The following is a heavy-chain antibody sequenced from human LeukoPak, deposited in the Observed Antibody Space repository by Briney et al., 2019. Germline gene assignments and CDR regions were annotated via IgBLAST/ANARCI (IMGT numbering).Heavy chain of an antibody. D-gene: IGHD3-9*01. V-gene: IGHV3-21*01. Sequence: GGSLRLSCAASGFTFSIYSMSWVRQAPGKGLEWVSSISSSSSYIYYADSVKGRFTISRDNAKNSLYLQMNSLRAEDTAVYYCASDYTNYDILTGYYPDVWGQGTTVTVSS. CDR2: ISSSSSYI. CDR1: GFTFSIYS. CDR3: ASDYTNYDILTGYYPDV. J-gene: IGHJ6*02.